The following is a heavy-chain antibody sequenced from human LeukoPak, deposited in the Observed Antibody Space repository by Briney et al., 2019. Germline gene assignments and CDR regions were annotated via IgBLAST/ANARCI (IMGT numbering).Heavy chain of an antibody. D-gene: IGHD5-18*01. CDR1: GASISSYY. Sequence: PSETLSLTCTVSGASISSYYWSWIRQPAGKGLEWIGRFYTGGRTEYNPSLKSRVTLSVDTSKNQFSLQLKSVTAADTAVYYCARGAVDTAMIDCCGQGTLVTVSS. J-gene: IGHJ4*02. CDR3: ARGAVDTAMIDC. V-gene: IGHV4-4*07. CDR2: FYTGGRT.